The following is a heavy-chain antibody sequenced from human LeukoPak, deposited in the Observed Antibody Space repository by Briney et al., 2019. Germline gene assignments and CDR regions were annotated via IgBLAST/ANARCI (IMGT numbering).Heavy chain of an antibody. CDR2: ISSSSSYI. CDR3: ARSPGGGYLFDI. V-gene: IGHV3-21*01. Sequence: GGSLRLSCAASGFTFSSYTMNWVRQAPGKGLEWVSSISSSSSYIYYADSVKGRFTISRDNAKNSLYLRMNSLRAEDTAVYYCARSPGGGYLFDIWGQGTMVTVSS. D-gene: IGHD2-15*01. CDR1: GFTFSSYT. J-gene: IGHJ3*02.